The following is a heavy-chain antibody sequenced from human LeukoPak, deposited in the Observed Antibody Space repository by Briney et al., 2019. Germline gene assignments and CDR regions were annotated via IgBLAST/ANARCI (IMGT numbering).Heavy chain of an antibody. CDR1: GYSISSGYY. Sequence: SETLSLTCAVSGYSISSGYYWGWIRQPPGKGLEWIGGIYHSGSTYYNPSLKSRVTISVDTSKNQFSLKLSFVTAADTAVYYCARHGESDFWSGYFLYYFDYWGQGTLVTVSS. CDR3: ARHGESDFWSGYFLYYFDY. J-gene: IGHJ4*02. CDR2: IYHSGST. V-gene: IGHV4-38-2*01. D-gene: IGHD3-3*01.